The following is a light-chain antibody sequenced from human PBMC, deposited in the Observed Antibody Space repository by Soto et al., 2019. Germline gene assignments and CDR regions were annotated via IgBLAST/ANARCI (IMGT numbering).Light chain of an antibody. CDR2: DAS. CDR3: QQRSNWQIT. J-gene: IGKJ5*01. Sequence: IVMTQSRATLSLSPGERATLSCRASQSVSSYLAWYQQKPGQAPRLLIYDASNRATGIPARFSGSGSGTDFTLTISSLEPEDFAVYYCQQRSNWQITFGQGTRLEIK. CDR1: QSVSSY. V-gene: IGKV3-11*01.